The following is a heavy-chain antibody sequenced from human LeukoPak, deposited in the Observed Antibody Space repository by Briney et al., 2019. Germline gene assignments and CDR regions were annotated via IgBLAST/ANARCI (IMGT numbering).Heavy chain of an antibody. D-gene: IGHD2/OR15-2a*01. CDR2: IYPGDSDT. V-gene: IGHV5-51*01. CDR3: ARAGYSNRWDGVDY. J-gene: IGHJ4*02. Sequence: GESLKISCKGSGYTFTNYWIGWVRQMPGKGLEFMGVIYPGDSDTRYSPSFQGQVTISVDKSINTAYLQWSSLKASDSAMYYCARAGYSNRWDGVDYWGQGTLVTVSS. CDR1: GYTFTNYW.